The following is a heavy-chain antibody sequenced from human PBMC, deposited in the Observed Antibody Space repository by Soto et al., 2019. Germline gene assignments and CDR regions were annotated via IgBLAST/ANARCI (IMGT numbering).Heavy chain of an antibody. Sequence: GGSLRLSCAASGFTFSSYWMSWVRQAPGKGLEWVANIKQDGSEKYYVDSVKGRFTISRDNAKNSLYLQMNSLRAEDTAVYYCARPLMTMVRGEKDAFDIWGQGTMVTVSS. CDR1: GFTFSSYW. D-gene: IGHD3-10*01. CDR2: IKQDGSEK. J-gene: IGHJ3*02. CDR3: ARPLMTMVRGEKDAFDI. V-gene: IGHV3-7*01.